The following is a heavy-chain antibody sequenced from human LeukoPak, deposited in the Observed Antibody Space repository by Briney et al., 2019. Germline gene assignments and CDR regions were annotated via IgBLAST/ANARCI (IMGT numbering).Heavy chain of an antibody. J-gene: IGHJ4*02. Sequence: PGRSLRLSCAASGFTFSSYAMHWVRQAPGKGLEWMAVISYDGSNKYYADSVKGRFTISRDNSKNTLYLQMNSLRAEDTAVYYCARGWWFGELPIDYWGQGTLVTVSS. CDR1: GFTFSSYA. CDR3: ARGWWFGELPIDY. CDR2: ISYDGSNK. V-gene: IGHV3-30-3*01. D-gene: IGHD3-10*01.